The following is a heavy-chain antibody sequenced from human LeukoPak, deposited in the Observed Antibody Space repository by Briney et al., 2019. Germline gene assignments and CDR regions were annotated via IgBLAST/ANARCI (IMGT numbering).Heavy chain of an antibody. CDR1: GFTSSTYA. J-gene: IGHJ3*01. CDR3: ARPSVTTGVDAFDF. Sequence: GGSLRLSCAASGFTSSTYAMQWVRQDPGKGLEWVANINQDESEQYYVDSVKGRFTISRDNAKDSLYLQMNSLRPEDTALYYCARPSVTTGVDAFDFWGQGTMVTVST. D-gene: IGHD4-17*01. V-gene: IGHV3-7*01. CDR2: INQDESEQ.